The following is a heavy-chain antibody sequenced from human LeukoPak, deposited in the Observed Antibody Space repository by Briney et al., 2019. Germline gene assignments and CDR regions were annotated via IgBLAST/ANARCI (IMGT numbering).Heavy chain of an antibody. D-gene: IGHD6-13*01. CDR3: AREADSSSWPYYYGMDV. Sequence: GGSLRLSCAASGFTFSNYAMSWVRQAPGKGLEWVSGISGSGGSTYYADSVKGRFTISRDNSKNTLYLQMNSLRAEDTAVYYCAREADSSSWPYYYGMDVWGQGTTVTVSS. CDR1: GFTFSNYA. V-gene: IGHV3-23*01. CDR2: ISGSGGST. J-gene: IGHJ6*02.